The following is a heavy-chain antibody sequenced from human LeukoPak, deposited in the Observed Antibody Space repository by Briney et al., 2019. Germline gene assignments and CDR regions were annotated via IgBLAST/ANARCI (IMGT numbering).Heavy chain of an antibody. V-gene: IGHV1-18*01. Sequence: ASVKVSCKASGYTFTSYGISWVRQAPGQGLEWMGWISAYNGNTNYAQKLQGRVTMTTDTSTSTAYMELRSLRSDDTAVYYCARDDCSSTSCHYYGMDVWGQGTTVTVSS. CDR1: GYTFTSYG. D-gene: IGHD2-2*01. J-gene: IGHJ6*02. CDR2: ISAYNGNT. CDR3: ARDDCSSTSCHYYGMDV.